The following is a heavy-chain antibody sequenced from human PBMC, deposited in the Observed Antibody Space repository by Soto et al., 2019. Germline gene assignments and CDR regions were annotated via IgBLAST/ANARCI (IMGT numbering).Heavy chain of an antibody. Sequence: GASVKVSCKASGYTFTTYGISWLRQAPGQGLEWMGWISTYNGNTNYAENLQGRVTMTTGTSTSTAYMELRSLRSDDTAVDYCARDFDRGGSAYWGQGTLVTVSS. CDR2: ISTYNGNT. CDR3: ARDFDRGGSAY. V-gene: IGHV1-18*01. D-gene: IGHD5-12*01. CDR1: GYTFTTYG. J-gene: IGHJ4*02.